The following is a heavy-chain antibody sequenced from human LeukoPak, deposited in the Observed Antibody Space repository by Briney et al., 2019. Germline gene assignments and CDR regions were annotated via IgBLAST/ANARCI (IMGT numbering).Heavy chain of an antibody. Sequence: ASVKVSCKASGYTFTGYYMHWVRQAPGQGLEWMGWINPNSGGTNYAQKFQGRVTMTRDTSISTAYMELSRLRSDDTAVYYCARVLAAAGDYYDSSGYYYKSGNWFDPWGQGTLVTVSS. CDR1: GYTFTGYY. V-gene: IGHV1-2*02. CDR3: ARVLAAAGDYYDSSGYYYKSGNWFDP. J-gene: IGHJ5*02. D-gene: IGHD3-22*01. CDR2: INPNSGGT.